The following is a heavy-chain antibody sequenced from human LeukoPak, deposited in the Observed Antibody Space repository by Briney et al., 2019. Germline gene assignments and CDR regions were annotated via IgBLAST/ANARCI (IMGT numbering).Heavy chain of an antibody. D-gene: IGHD6-19*01. V-gene: IGHV4-31*03. CDR3: ARDGSTGWHYFEY. J-gene: IGHJ4*02. CDR1: GGSISSGGYY. CDR2: MYYTGST. Sequence: PSETLSLTCTVSGGSISSGGYYWSWIRPHPGEGLGWIGYMYYTGSTSSYPSLKSRVTISVDTSENQFSLKLSSVTAADTAVYYCARDGSTGWHYFEYWGQGALVTVSS.